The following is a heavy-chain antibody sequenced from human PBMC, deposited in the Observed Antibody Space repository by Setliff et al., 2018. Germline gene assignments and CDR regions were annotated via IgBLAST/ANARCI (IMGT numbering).Heavy chain of an antibody. V-gene: IGHV4-34*01. CDR2: INHSGST. J-gene: IGHJ5*02. Sequence: LRLSCAASGSTFSSEHMNWVRQAPGKGLEWIGEINHSGSTNYNPSLKSRVTISVDTSKNQFSLKLSSVTAADTAVYYCARDRGGSSSWYTLGWLDPWGQGTLVTVSS. CDR1: GSTFSSEH. D-gene: IGHD6-13*01. CDR3: ARDRGGSSSWYTLGWLDP.